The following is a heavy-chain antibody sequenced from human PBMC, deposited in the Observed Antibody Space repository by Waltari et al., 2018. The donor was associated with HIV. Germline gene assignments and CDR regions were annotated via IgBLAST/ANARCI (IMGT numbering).Heavy chain of an antibody. D-gene: IGHD4-17*01. V-gene: IGHV3-74*01. Sequence: EVQLVESGGGLVQAGGSLRLSCAASGFTFSSHWMHWVRQAPGKGLVWVARINGDGRGTSYADSVRGRFSISRENAENSLHLHMNSVRPEDTGLYYCTREGVETTAPADYWGQGTLVTVSS. J-gene: IGHJ4*02. CDR1: GFTFSSHW. CDR2: INGDGRGT. CDR3: TREGVETTAPADY.